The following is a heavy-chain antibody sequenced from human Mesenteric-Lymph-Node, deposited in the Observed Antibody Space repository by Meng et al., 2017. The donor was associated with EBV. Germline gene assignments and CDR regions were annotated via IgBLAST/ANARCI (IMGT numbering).Heavy chain of an antibody. J-gene: IGHJ4*02. D-gene: IGHD6-13*01. CDR2: IYHSSGTT. CDR3: ARLPPTTGYGTARSY. CDR1: GGDISSSSW. V-gene: IGHV4-4*02. Sequence: QGHLQGPRPGLVKPSGTLSPPCSVSGGDISSSSWWSWVRQPPGKGLEWLGEIYHSSGTTNYNPSLKSRVTISLDKSKNQFSLNLSSVTAADTAVYYCARLPPTTGYGTARSYWGQGTLVTVSS.